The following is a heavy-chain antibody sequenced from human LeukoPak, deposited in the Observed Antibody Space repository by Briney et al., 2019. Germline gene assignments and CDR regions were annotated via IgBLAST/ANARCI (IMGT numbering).Heavy chain of an antibody. Sequence: APVKVSCKASGYTFTGYYMHWVRQAPGQGLEWMGWINPNSGGTNYAQKFQGWVTMTRDTSISTAYMELSRLRSDDTAVYYCARGYCSGGSCYSGGWFDPWGQGTLVTVSS. CDR2: INPNSGGT. CDR1: GYTFTGYY. V-gene: IGHV1-2*04. D-gene: IGHD2-15*01. CDR3: ARGYCSGGSCYSGGWFDP. J-gene: IGHJ5*02.